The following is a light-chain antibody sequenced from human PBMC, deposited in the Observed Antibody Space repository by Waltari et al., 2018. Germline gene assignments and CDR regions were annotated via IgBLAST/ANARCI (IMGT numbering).Light chain of an antibody. CDR3: LQYNGEPRT. J-gene: IGKJ1*01. Sequence: DIQMTQSPSTLSASVGDSVPITCRASQNINTWLAWHQQKPGKAPKLLIYKASSLESGVPSRFSGSGSGTEYTLTISSLQPDDFATYYCLQYNGEPRTFGQGTKVEVK. CDR1: QNINTW. V-gene: IGKV1-5*03. CDR2: KAS.